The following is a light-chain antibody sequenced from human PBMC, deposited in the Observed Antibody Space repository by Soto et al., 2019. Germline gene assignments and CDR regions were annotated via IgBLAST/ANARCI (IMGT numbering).Light chain of an antibody. CDR2: DVS. CDR3: SSYTSSSTLV. J-gene: IGLJ2*01. CDR1: SSDVGGYNY. V-gene: IGLV2-14*01. Sequence: QSALTQPASVSGSPGQSITISCTGISSDVGGYNYVSWYQQHPGKAPKLMMYDVSNRPSGVSNRFSGYKSGNTASLTISGLQAEDEADYYCSSYTSSSTLVFGGGTKLTVL.